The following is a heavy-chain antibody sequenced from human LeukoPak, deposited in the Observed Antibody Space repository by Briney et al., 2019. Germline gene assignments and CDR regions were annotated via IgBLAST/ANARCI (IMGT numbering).Heavy chain of an antibody. D-gene: IGHD3-3*01. CDR1: GGSISSYY. CDR3: ARVLPNLEWLPHYYMDV. J-gene: IGHJ6*03. Sequence: PSETLSLTCTVSGGSISSYYWSWIRQPPGKGLEWIGYIYYSGSTNYKPSLKSRVTISVDTSKNQFSLKLSSVTAADTAVYYCARVLPNLEWLPHYYMDVWGKGTTVTVSS. CDR2: IYYSGST. V-gene: IGHV4-59*01.